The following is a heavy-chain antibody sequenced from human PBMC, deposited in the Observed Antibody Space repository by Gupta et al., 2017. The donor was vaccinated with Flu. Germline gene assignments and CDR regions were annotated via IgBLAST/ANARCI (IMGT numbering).Heavy chain of an antibody. CDR3: AKDRGDGGYGYGTAYSYHGMDV. CDR1: GFTFDDYA. D-gene: IGHD1-1*01. Sequence: EVQLVESGGGLVQPGRSLRLSCAASGFTFDDYAMHWVRQAPGKGLEWVSGISWNSGSIAYADSVKGRFTISRDNAKNSLYLQMNSLRGEDTALYYCAKDRGDGGYGYGTAYSYHGMDVWGQGTTVIVSS. CDR2: ISWNSGSI. V-gene: IGHV3-9*01. J-gene: IGHJ6*02.